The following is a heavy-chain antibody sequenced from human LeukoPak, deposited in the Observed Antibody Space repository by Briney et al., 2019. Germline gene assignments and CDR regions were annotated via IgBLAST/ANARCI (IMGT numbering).Heavy chain of an antibody. CDR1: GASVSNNIAA. CDR3: ARDVTTGAGAAGMAV. Sequence: SQNLSLTCVMSGASVSNNIAAWNWIRQSPSRGLEWLGRTYYRSNRHSDYPGSVESRITINPDTSQNQFSLQLNALAPEDTAVYYCARDVTTGAGAAGMAVWGKGTTVTVSS. J-gene: IGHJ6*04. D-gene: IGHD6-19*01. CDR2: TYYRSNRHS. V-gene: IGHV6-1*01.